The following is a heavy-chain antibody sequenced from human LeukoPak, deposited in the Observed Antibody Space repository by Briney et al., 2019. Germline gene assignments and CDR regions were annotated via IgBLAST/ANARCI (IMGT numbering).Heavy chain of an antibody. Sequence: GGSLRLSCAASGFTFSSYAMSWVRQAPGKGLEWVSAINGSGGSTYYADSVKGRFTISRDNSKDTLYLQMNSLRAEDTAVYYCAKGTAAGQDYYGMDVWGQGTTVTVSS. CDR2: INGSGGST. CDR3: AKGTAAGQDYYGMDV. CDR1: GFTFSSYA. J-gene: IGHJ6*02. V-gene: IGHV3-23*01. D-gene: IGHD6-13*01.